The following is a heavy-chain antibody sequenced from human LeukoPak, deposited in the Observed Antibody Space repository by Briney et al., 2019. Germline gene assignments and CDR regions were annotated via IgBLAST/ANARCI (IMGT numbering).Heavy chain of an antibody. V-gene: IGHV4-39*07. CDR1: GGSISSSSYY. D-gene: IGHD2-8*01. CDR2: IYYSGST. CDR3: ARDHACSNGVCSYFDY. Sequence: SETLSLTCTVSGGSISSSSYYWGWIRQPPGRGLEWIGSIYYSGSTYYNPSLRSRVTISVDTPKNQFSLKLSSVTAADTAVYSCARDHACSNGVCSYFDYWGQGTLVTVSS. J-gene: IGHJ4*02.